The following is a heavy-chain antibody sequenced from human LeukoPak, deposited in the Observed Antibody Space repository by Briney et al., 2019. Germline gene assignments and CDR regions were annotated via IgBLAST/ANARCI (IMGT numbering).Heavy chain of an antibody. CDR1: GGSLSGYY. J-gene: IGHJ3*02. Sequence: PSETLSLTCAASGGSLSGYYWSWIRQPPGKGLEWIGEINHSGSTNYNPSLKSRVTISVDTSKNQFSLKLSSVTAADTAVYYCARGRRYRFLEWLLWSAFDIWGQGTMVTVSS. CDR2: INHSGST. D-gene: IGHD3-3*01. V-gene: IGHV4-34*01. CDR3: ARGRRYRFLEWLLWSAFDI.